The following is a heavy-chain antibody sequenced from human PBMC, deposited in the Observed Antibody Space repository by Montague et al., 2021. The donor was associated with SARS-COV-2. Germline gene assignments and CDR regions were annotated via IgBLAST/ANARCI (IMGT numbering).Heavy chain of an antibody. Sequence: SETLSLTCTVSGYSISSGYYWGWIRQPPGKGLEWIGSIYHSGSTXYNPSLKSRVTISVDTSKNQFSLKLSSVTAADTAVYYCARECYDYGSGRYQRWFDPLGQVTLGTV. D-gene: IGHD3-10*01. J-gene: IGHJ5*02. CDR1: GYSISSGYY. CDR2: IYHSGST. CDR3: ARECYDYGSGRYQRWFDP. V-gene: IGHV4-38-2*02.